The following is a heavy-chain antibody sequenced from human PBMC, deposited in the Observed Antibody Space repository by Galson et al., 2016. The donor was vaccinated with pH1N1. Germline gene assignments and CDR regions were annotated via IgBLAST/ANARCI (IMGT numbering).Heavy chain of an antibody. D-gene: IGHD3-3*01. Sequence: TLSLTCTVSGGSISSRYWSWIRQPAGKGLEWIGRVYTSGRTDSNPSLKSRVTISIDTSKNQFPLNLNSVTAADTAVYYCARVFLEGLYGHSSGVFDYWGQGTLVTVSS. V-gene: IGHV4-4*07. CDR3: ARVFLEGLYGHSSGVFDY. CDR2: VYTSGRT. J-gene: IGHJ4*02. CDR1: GGSISSRY.